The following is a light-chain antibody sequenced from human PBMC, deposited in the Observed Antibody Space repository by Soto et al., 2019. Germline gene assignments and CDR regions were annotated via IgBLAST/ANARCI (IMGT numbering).Light chain of an antibody. CDR2: AAS. CDR3: QRSYSTPRT. J-gene: IGKJ1*01. Sequence: DIQMTQSPSSLSASVGDRVTITCRASQSINSYLNWYQQKPGKAPKLLIYAASSLQSGVPSRFSGSGSGTDFTLTISSLQPEDFATYYCQRSYSTPRTFGQGTKVEIK. V-gene: IGKV1-39*01. CDR1: QSINSY.